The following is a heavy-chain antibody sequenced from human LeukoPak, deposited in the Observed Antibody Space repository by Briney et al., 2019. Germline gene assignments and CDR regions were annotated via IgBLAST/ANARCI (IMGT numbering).Heavy chain of an antibody. D-gene: IGHD4-17*01. CDR3: AKFYGDYDVGTFDI. V-gene: IGHV4-39*01. CDR2: IYYSGST. Sequence: SETLSLTCTVSGGSISSSSYYWGCIRQPAGKGLEWIGSIYYSGSTYYNPSLKSRVTISVDTSKNQFSLKLSSVTAADTAVYYCAKFYGDYDVGTFDIWGQGTMVTVSS. J-gene: IGHJ3*02. CDR1: GGSISSSSYY.